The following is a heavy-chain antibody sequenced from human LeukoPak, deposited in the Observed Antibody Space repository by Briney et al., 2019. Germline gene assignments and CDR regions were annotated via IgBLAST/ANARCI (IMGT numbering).Heavy chain of an antibody. CDR2: ISGSGGST. Sequence: GGSLRLSCAASGFTVSTNYMSWVRQAPGKGLEWVSAISGSGGSTYYADSVKGRFTISRYNSKNTLYLQMNSLRAEDTAVYYCARDTSGYDFGFDYWGQGTLVTVSS. CDR1: GFTVSTNY. V-gene: IGHV3-23*01. D-gene: IGHD5-12*01. J-gene: IGHJ4*02. CDR3: ARDTSGYDFGFDY.